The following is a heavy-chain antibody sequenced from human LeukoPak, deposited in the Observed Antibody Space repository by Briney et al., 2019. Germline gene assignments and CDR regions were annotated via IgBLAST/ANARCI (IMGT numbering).Heavy chain of an antibody. D-gene: IGHD3-22*01. J-gene: IGHJ3*02. Sequence: SETLSLTCTVSGSSISSYYWSWIRQPPGKGLEWIGYIYDSGSTNYNPSLKSRVTISVDTSKNQFSLKLSSVTAADTAVYYCASLTTAEAFDIWGQGTMVTVSS. CDR2: IYDSGST. CDR3: ASLTTAEAFDI. CDR1: GSSISSYY. V-gene: IGHV4-59*01.